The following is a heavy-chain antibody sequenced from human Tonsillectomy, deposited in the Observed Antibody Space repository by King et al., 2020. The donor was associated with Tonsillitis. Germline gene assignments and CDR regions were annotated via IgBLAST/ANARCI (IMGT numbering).Heavy chain of an antibody. CDR1: GGSFSGYY. V-gene: IGHV4-34*01. Sequence: VQLQQWGAGLLKPSETLSLTCAVYGGSFSGYYWSWIRQPPGKGLEWIGEINHSGSTNYNPSLKSRVTISVDTSKNQFSLKLSSVTAADTAVYYCARGRAQHRPYYYGSPRNYYYYYGMDAWGQGTTVTVSS. CDR2: INHSGST. J-gene: IGHJ6*02. D-gene: IGHD3-10*01. CDR3: ARGRAQHRPYYYGSPRNYYYYYGMDA.